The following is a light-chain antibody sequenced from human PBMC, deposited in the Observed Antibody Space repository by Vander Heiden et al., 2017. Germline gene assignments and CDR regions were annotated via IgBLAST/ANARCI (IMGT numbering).Light chain of an antibody. Sequence: QSALTQPASVSGSPGQSITISCAGTRSDVGTYNLVSWYQQHLGKAPKLMIYEGSKRPSGFSDRFFASKSGNTASLTISGLQAEDEADYYCCSFAIGSTLIFGGGTKLTVL. CDR3: CSFAIGSTLI. V-gene: IGLV2-23*01. J-gene: IGLJ2*01. CDR2: EGS. CDR1: RSDVGTYNL.